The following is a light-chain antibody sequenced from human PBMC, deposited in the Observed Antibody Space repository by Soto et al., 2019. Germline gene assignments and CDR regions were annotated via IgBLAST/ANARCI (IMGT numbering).Light chain of an antibody. CDR1: SSDVGGYKY. V-gene: IGLV2-14*01. Sequence: QSALAQPASVSGSPGQSITISCTGTSSDVGGYKYVSWYQQHPGKAPKLMIYDVSNRPSGVSNRFSGSKSGNTASLTISCLQAEDEADYYCSSYTSSGTQVFGTGTKVTVL. CDR2: DVS. J-gene: IGLJ1*01. CDR3: SSYTSSGTQV.